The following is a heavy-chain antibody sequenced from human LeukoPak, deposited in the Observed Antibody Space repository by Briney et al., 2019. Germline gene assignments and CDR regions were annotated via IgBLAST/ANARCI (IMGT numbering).Heavy chain of an antibody. V-gene: IGHV3-66*01. CDR2: IYSGGST. CDR1: GFTVSSNY. Sequence: GGSLRLSCAASGFTVSSNYMSWVRQAPGKGLEWVSVIYSGGSTYYADSVKGRFTISRDNSKNTLYLQMNSLRAEDTAVYYCARERCSSTSCTASDAFDIWGQGTMVTVSS. J-gene: IGHJ3*02. CDR3: ARERCSSTSCTASDAFDI. D-gene: IGHD2-2*01.